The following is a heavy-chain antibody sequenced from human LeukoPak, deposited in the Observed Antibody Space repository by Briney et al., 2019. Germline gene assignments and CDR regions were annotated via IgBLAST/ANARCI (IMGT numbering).Heavy chain of an antibody. Sequence: SETLSLTCTVSGGSISSGSYYWSWIRQPAGKGLEWIGRIYTSGSTNYNPSLKSRVTMSVDTSKNQFSLKLSSVTAADTAVYYCARAEIWGQGTLVTVSS. CDR1: GGSISSGSYY. CDR2: IYTSGST. V-gene: IGHV4-61*02. CDR3: ARAEI. J-gene: IGHJ4*02.